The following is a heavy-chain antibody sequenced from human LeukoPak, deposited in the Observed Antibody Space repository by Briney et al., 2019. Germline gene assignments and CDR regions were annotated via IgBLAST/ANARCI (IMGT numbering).Heavy chain of an antibody. D-gene: IGHD6-6*01. Sequence: ASVKVSCKASGYTFTGYYMHWVRQAPGQGLEWMGWINPNSGGTNYAQKFQGWVTMTRDTSISTAYMELSRLRSDDTAVYYCARDAGSSASGYFDYWGQGTLVTVSS. CDR1: GYTFTGYY. J-gene: IGHJ4*02. CDR2: INPNSGGT. CDR3: ARDAGSSASGYFDY. V-gene: IGHV1-2*04.